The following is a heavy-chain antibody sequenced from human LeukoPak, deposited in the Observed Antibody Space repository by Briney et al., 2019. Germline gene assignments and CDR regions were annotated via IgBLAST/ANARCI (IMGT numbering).Heavy chain of an antibody. J-gene: IGHJ6*02. V-gene: IGHV6-1*01. CDR1: GDSVSSNSAA. Sequence: SQTLSLTCAISGDSVSSNSAAWNWIRQSPSRGLEWLGRTYYRSKWYNDYAVSVKSRITINPDTSKNQFSLQLNSVTPEDTAVYYCARDRGLVARGWYGYYYGMDVWGQGTTVTVSS. D-gene: IGHD6-19*01. CDR2: TYYRSKWYN. CDR3: ARDRGLVARGWYGYYYGMDV.